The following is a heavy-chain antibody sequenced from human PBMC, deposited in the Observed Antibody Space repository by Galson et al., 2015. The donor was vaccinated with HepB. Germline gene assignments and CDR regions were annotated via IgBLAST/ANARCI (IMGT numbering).Heavy chain of an antibody. Sequence: SLRLSCAASGFTFNNAWMSWVRQAPGKGLDWVGRIKSKTDGGTTDYAAPVKGRFTISRDDSKNTLYLQMNSLKTEDTAAYYCTTWGVGATTSAAFDIWGQGTMVTVSS. CDR1: GFTFNNAW. CDR3: TTWGVGATTSAAFDI. D-gene: IGHD1-26*01. V-gene: IGHV3-15*01. J-gene: IGHJ3*02. CDR2: IKSKTDGGTT.